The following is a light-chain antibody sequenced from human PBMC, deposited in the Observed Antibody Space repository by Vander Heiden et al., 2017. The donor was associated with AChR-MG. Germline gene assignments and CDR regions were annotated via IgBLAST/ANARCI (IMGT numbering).Light chain of an antibody. CDR2: RDS. CDR3: QVWDSSTASV. CDR1: NIGGKN. V-gene: IGLV3-9*01. Sequence: SYEVTQPLSVSVALGQTARIICGGNNIGGKNVHWYQQKPGQAPVLVIYRDSNRPSGIPERFSGFNSGITATLTISIAQAGDEADYYCQVWDSSTASVFGGGDQADRP. J-gene: IGLJ3*02.